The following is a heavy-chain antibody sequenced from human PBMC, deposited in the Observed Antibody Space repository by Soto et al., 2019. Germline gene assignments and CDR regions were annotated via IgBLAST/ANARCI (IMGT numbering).Heavy chain of an antibody. CDR1: GFTFYSFS. Sequence: EVQLVESGGGLVKPGESLRLSCAASGFTFYSFSMNWVRQAAGRGPEWVSSIDTTSNYIYYADSVRGRFTISRDNAKDSLYLQMYSLRADDTVVFYCVRDIGQYFRSGYMDVWGRGTTVTVSS. CDR2: IDTTSNYI. D-gene: IGHD3-9*01. CDR3: VRDIGQYFRSGYMDV. V-gene: IGHV3-21*01. J-gene: IGHJ6*03.